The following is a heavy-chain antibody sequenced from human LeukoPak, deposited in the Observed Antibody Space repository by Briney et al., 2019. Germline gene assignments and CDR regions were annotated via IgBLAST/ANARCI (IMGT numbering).Heavy chain of an antibody. CDR3: AKVGAWELQRVFEN. CDR2: INRDGSEP. CDR1: GFTFSSYW. Sequence: GGSLRLSCEVSGFTFSSYWMTWARHIPGKGLEWVANINRDGSEPHYAQSVKGRFTISRDNGRNSLYLQMDSLRVDDTPVYYCAKVGAWELQRVFENWGQGTLVTVSS. J-gene: IGHJ4*02. D-gene: IGHD1-26*01. V-gene: IGHV3-7*01.